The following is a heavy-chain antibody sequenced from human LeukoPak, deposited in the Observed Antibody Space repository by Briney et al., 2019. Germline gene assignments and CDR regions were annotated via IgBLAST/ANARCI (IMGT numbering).Heavy chain of an antibody. D-gene: IGHD2/OR15-2a*01. CDR2: IDPDGNT. J-gene: IGHJ3*02. CDR3: ASFRNTDI. Sequence: GGSLRLSCSASGLTFSTYWMHWVRQAPGKGLVWVSRIDPDGNTVYADSVRSRFTVSRDNAKNTMYLQMNSLRVEDTALYYCASFRNTDIWGQGTTVTVSP. V-gene: IGHV3-74*01. CDR1: GLTFSTYW.